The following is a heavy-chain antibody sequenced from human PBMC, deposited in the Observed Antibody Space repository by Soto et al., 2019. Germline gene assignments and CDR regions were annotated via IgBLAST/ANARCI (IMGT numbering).Heavy chain of an antibody. V-gene: IGHV1-69*01. CDR3: ASDEEWELLHY. Sequence: QVQLVQSGAEVKKPGSSVKVSCKASGGTFSSYAISWVRQAPGQGLEWMGGIIPIFGTANYAQKFQGRVKITADESTSTAYMALSSLRSDDTAVNYCASDEEWELLHYWGQGTLVTVAS. CDR2: IIPIFGTA. CDR1: GGTFSSYA. D-gene: IGHD1-26*01. J-gene: IGHJ4*02.